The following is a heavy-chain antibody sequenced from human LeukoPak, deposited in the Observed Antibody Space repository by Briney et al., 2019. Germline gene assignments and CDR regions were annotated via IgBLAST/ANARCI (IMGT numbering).Heavy chain of an antibody. J-gene: IGHJ4*02. CDR2: MKQDGSEK. D-gene: IGHD2-2*01. Sequence: PGGSLRLSCAASGFTFSTYWMSWVRQAPGKGLEWVGNMKQDGSEKYYVDSVKGRFTISRDNAKNSLYLQMNSLRVEDTAVYYCAREYDLIVVGVVTEYYFDYWGQGTLVTVSS. CDR3: AREYDLIVVGVVTEYYFDY. CDR1: GFTFSTYW. V-gene: IGHV3-7*04.